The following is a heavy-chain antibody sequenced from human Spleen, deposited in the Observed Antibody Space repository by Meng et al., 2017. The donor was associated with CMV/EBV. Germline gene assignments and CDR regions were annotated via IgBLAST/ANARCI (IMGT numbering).Heavy chain of an antibody. CDR2: ISYDGSNK. CDR1: GFTFSSYA. V-gene: IGHV3-30*04. J-gene: IGHJ6*02. D-gene: IGHD5-18*01. CDR3: ARDGYDYGFYYGMDV. Sequence: GESLKISCAASGFTFSSYAMHWVRQAPGKGLEWVAVISYDGSNKYYADSVKGRFTISRDDAKNSLYLQMNSLRAEDTAVYYCARDGYDYGFYYGMDVWGQGTTVTVSS.